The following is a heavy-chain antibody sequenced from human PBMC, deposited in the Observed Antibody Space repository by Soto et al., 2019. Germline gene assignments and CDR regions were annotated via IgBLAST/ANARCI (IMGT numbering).Heavy chain of an antibody. CDR1: GFTFSSYA. V-gene: IGHV3-30-3*01. D-gene: IGHD2-21*02. Sequence: QVQLVESGGGVVQPGRSLRLSCAASGFTFSSYAMHWVRQAPGKGLEWVAVISYDGSNKYYADSVKGRFTISRDNSKNTLYLQMNSLRAEDTAVYYCARDFSELPTVWGQGTLVTVSS. CDR3: ARDFSELPTV. J-gene: IGHJ4*02. CDR2: ISYDGSNK.